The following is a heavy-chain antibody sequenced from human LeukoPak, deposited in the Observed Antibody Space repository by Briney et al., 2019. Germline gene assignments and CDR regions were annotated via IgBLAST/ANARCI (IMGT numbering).Heavy chain of an antibody. J-gene: IGHJ4*02. D-gene: IGHD3-22*01. CDR1: GFTFSSYW. CDR3: ARDLPHYYDSSGYYDY. V-gene: IGHV3-74*01. Sequence: GGSLRLSCAASGFTFSSYWLHCVRQAPGKGLVWVSRINSDGSDTSYADSVKGRFTISRDNAKNTLYLEMNSLRAEDTAVYYCARDLPHYYDSSGYYDYWGQGTLVTVSS. CDR2: INSDGSDT.